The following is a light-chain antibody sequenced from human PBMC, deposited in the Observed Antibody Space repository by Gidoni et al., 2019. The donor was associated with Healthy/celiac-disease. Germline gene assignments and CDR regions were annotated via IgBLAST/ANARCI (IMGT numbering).Light chain of an antibody. Sequence: IVLTPSPGTLSLSPGERATLSCRVSQSVSSSYLAWYQRKPGQAPRLLMYGASSRAPGTPDRFSGSGAGTDFTLTISRLEPEDFAVYYCQQYGSSPPLTFGGGTKVEIK. V-gene: IGKV3-20*01. CDR3: QQYGSSPPLT. CDR1: QSVSSSY. J-gene: IGKJ4*01. CDR2: GAS.